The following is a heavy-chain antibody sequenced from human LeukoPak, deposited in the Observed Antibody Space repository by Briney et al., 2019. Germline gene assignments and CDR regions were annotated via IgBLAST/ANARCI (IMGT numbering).Heavy chain of an antibody. J-gene: IGHJ3*02. CDR3: ARENYYGSGSYFNDAFDI. D-gene: IGHD3-10*01. CDR1: GYTFTSYY. CDR2: INPSGGST. V-gene: IGHV1-46*01. Sequence: ASVKVSCKASGYTFTSYYMHWVRQAPGQGLEWMGIINPSGGSTSYAQKFQGRVTMTRDTSTSTVYMELSSLRSEDTAVYYCARENYYGSGSYFNDAFDIWGQGTMVTVSS.